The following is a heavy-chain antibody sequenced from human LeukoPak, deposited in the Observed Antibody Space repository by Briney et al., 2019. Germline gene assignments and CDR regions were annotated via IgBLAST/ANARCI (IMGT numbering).Heavy chain of an antibody. CDR1: GFTFSSYA. CDR3: AKDREPVVVKDAFDV. D-gene: IGHD2-15*01. CDR2: IGGSGGNT. Sequence: GGSLRLSCAASGFTFSSYAMSWVRQAPGKGLEWVSAIGGSGGNTYYADSVKGRFTISRDNSKNTLYLQMNSLRAEDTAVYYCAKDREPVVVKDAFDVWGQGTMVTVSS. J-gene: IGHJ3*01. V-gene: IGHV3-23*01.